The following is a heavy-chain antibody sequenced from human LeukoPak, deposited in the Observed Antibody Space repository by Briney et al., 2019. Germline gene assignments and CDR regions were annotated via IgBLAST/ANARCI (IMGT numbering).Heavy chain of an antibody. V-gene: IGHV1-2*02. CDR1: GYTFTGYY. Sequence: GASVKVSCKASGYTFTGYYMHWVRQAPGQGLEWMGWINPNSGDTNYAQKFQGRVTMTRDTSISTAYMELSRLRSDDTAVYYCARPIRGSYVEDAFDMWGQGTMVTVSA. CDR2: INPNSGDT. J-gene: IGHJ3*02. CDR3: ARPIRGSYVEDAFDM. D-gene: IGHD1-26*01.